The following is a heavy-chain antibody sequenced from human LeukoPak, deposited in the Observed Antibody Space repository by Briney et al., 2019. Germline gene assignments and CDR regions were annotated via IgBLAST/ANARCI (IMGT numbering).Heavy chain of an antibody. CDR3: ARAGYGYGYSGMDV. J-gene: IGHJ6*02. CDR1: GGSISSYY. V-gene: IGHV4-59*01. CDR2: IYYSGST. Sequence: SETLSLTCTVSGGSISSYYWSWIRQPPGKGLEWIGYIYYSGSTNYNPSLKSRVTISVDTSKNQFSLKLSSVTAADTAVYYCARAGYGYGYSGMDVWAKGPRSPSP. D-gene: IGHD5-18*01.